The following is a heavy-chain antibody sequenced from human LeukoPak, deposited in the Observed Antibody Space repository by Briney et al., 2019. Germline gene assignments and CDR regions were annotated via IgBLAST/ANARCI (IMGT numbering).Heavy chain of an antibody. CDR1: GFTFSSYE. CDR2: ISSSGSTI. CDR3: AKVASLDY. D-gene: IGHD2-15*01. V-gene: IGHV3-48*03. Sequence: GGSLRLSCAASGFTFSSYEMNWVRQAPGKGLEWVSYISSSGSTIYYADSVKGRFTISRDNSKNTLYLQMNSLRAEDTAVYYCAKVASLDYWGQGTLVTVSS. J-gene: IGHJ4*02.